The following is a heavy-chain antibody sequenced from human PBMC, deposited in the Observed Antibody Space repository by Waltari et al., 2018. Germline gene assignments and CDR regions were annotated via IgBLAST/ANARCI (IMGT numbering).Heavy chain of an antibody. Sequence: QLQLQESGPRLVRPSETLSLICRVSGVSITSNRHYWAWIRQSPGQGLDWIGTVSYSGTTYISPSRKSRVSVSRDTSKNQVSLILGSVTAADMAVYYCATYIGASVGTAAFDVWGQGTMVTVSS. CDR1: GVSITSNRHY. J-gene: IGHJ3*01. CDR2: VSYSGTT. CDR3: ATYIGASVGTAAFDV. V-gene: IGHV4-39*01. D-gene: IGHD5-12*01.